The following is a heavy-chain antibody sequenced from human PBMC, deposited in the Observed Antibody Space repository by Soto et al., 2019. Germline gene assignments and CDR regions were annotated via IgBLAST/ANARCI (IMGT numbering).Heavy chain of an antibody. CDR1: GFTFINYY. J-gene: IGHJ5*02. D-gene: IGHD4-17*01. CDR3: ARDNSHQTTWWLYP. V-gene: IGHV1-46*01. Sequence: ASVKVSCKASGFTFINYYMHWVRQAPGQGLEWMGVINPSGDSTNYAQKFQGRVTMTRDTSTSTVYMDLSSLRSEDTAVYYCARDNSHQTTWWLYPWGQGTLVTVSS. CDR2: INPSGDST.